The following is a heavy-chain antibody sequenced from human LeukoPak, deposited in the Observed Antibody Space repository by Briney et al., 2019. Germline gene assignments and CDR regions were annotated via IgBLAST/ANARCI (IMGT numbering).Heavy chain of an antibody. V-gene: IGHV3-21*01. D-gene: IGHD3-9*01. Sequence: GGSLRLSCAASGFTFNDAWMNWVRQAPGKGLEWVSFISSSMISIHYADSVQGRFTISRDNARNILYLQMNSLRAEDTAVYYCARVYDVLTGGFDHWGQGALVTVSS. J-gene: IGHJ4*02. CDR1: GFTFNDAW. CDR2: ISSSMISI. CDR3: ARVYDVLTGGFDH.